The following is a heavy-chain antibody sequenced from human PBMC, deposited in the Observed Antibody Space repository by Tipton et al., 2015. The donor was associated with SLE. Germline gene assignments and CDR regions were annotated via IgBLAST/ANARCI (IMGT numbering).Heavy chain of an antibody. J-gene: IGHJ4*02. D-gene: IGHD6-13*01. CDR2: IYTNGNT. CDR1: GASISTYY. CDR3: ARVRGISSWYDY. Sequence: TLSLTCTVSGASISTYYWSWIRQPAGKGLEWIGRIYTNGNTNYNPYLQSRVTMSMDTSKNQLSLKLTSVTAADTAVYYCARVRGISSWYDYWGQGTLVTVSS. V-gene: IGHV4-4*07.